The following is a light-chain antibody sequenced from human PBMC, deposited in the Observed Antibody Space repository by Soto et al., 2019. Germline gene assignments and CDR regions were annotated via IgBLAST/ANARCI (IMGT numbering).Light chain of an antibody. CDR2: GAS. J-gene: IGKJ5*01. Sequence: EIVMTQFPATLSVSPGERVTLSCRASQSVSNKVVWYQQKPGQAPSLLIYGASTRATGVPARFSGSGSGTQFTLTITSLQSEDFAVYFCQQYSNWPRTFGQGTRLEIK. V-gene: IGKV3-15*01. CDR1: QSVSNK. CDR3: QQYSNWPRT.